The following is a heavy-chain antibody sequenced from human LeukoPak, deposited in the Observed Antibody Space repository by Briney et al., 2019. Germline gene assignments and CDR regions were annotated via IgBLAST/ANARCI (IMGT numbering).Heavy chain of an antibody. Sequence: SETLSLTCTVSGGSISSYYWSWIRQPPGKGLEWIGYIYYSGSTNYNPSLKSRVTISVDTSKNQFSLKLSSVTAADTAVYYCARVAPPPYGDYGTGGQGTLVTVS. CDR2: IYYSGST. V-gene: IGHV4-59*01. CDR3: ARVAPPPYGDYGT. CDR1: GGSISSYY. J-gene: IGHJ4*02. D-gene: IGHD4-17*01.